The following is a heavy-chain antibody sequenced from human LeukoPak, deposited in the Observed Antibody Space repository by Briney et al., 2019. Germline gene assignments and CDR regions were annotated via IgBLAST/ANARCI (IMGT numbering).Heavy chain of an antibody. Sequence: QPGGSLRLSCADSGFTYSSYWMRWVRQAPGKGLEWVANIKQDGSEQYYVDSVKGRFTISRDNAKNSLYLQMNSLRAEDTAVYYCARGRFWFDPWGQGTLVTVSS. V-gene: IGHV3-7*01. CDR1: GFTYSSYW. J-gene: IGHJ5*02. CDR2: IKQDGSEQ. CDR3: ARGRFWFDP.